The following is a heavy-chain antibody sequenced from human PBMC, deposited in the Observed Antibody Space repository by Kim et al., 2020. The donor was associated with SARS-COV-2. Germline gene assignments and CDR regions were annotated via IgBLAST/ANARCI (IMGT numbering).Heavy chain of an antibody. CDR2: INSKTYGGTT. CDR1: GFTFGDYA. Sequence: GGSLRLSCTASGFTFGDYAVSWFRQGPGKGLEWVGLINSKTYGGTTDYAASVKGRVTIARDDSGSIAYLQMNSRKIEETGLYYCTRGVNGGSWTGELWGR. D-gene: IGHD6-13*01. V-gene: IGHV3-49*03. CDR3: TRGVNGGSWTGEL. J-gene: IGHJ2*01.